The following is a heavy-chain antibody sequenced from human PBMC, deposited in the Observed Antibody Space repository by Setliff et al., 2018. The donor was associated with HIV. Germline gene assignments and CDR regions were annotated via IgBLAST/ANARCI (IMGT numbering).Heavy chain of an antibody. CDR1: NYSISSAYY. Sequence: PSETLSLTCAVSNYSISSAYYWGWIRQPPGKGLEWIGYIYYSGSTNYNPSLKSRVTISVDTSKNQFSLRLNSVTAADTAIYYCTRRGADSYYPRPLDVWGKGTTVTVSS. J-gene: IGHJ6*04. CDR3: TRRGADSYYPRPLDV. V-gene: IGHV4-59*01. D-gene: IGHD3-10*01. CDR2: IYYSGST.